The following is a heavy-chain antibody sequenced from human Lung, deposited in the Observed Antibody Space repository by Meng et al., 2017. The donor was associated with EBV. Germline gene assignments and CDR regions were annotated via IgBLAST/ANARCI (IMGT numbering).Heavy chain of an antibody. V-gene: IGHV4-30-2*01. D-gene: IGHD5-18*01. CDR2: VYRSGST. CDR1: SGSISSDTSS. CDR3: ARAKWGHSYGSEALYFDH. Sequence: QLQLQEPGSGLVKPSQTLSLTCAVSSGSISSDTSSWNWIRQRPGKGLEWIGFVYRSGSTYYNPSLKSRVIMSVDRSNNQFSLELNSVSAADTAVYYCARAKWGHSYGSEALYFDHWGPGTLVTVSS. J-gene: IGHJ4*02.